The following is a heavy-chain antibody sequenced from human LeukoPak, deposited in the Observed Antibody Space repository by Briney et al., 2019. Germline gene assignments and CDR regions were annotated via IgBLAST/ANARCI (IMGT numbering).Heavy chain of an antibody. CDR3: ARLRGATLTTHYFDF. J-gene: IGHJ4*02. D-gene: IGHD4-17*01. CDR2: IYPANSDT. CDR1: GYSFTSYW. Sequence: GESLKISCKGSGYSFTSYWIGWVRQMPGKGLEWMGIIYPANSDTRYSPSFQGQVTISADKSISTAYLQWSSLKASDTAMYYCARLRGATLTTHYFDFWGQGTLVNVSS. V-gene: IGHV5-51*01.